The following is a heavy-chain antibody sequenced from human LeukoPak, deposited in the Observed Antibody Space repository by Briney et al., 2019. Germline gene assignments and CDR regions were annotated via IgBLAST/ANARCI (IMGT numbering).Heavy chain of an antibody. CDR1: GGSIRSYY. Sequence: SETLSLTCTVSGGSIRSYYWSWMRQPPGKRLVWIGYIYYGGSTNSNPSHKRRGTISVDTATNQFSLKLSYVTAADTAVYYCASRSSIWSGYQDTLYYFDAWGQGTLVTVSS. CDR2: IYYGGST. CDR3: ASRSSIWSGYQDTLYYFDA. J-gene: IGHJ4*02. D-gene: IGHD3-3*01. V-gene: IGHV4-59*01.